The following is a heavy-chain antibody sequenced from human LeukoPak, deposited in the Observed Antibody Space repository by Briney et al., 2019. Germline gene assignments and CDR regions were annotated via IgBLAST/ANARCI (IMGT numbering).Heavy chain of an antibody. D-gene: IGHD5-12*01. CDR1: GFTFSNYW. CDR2: IKQDGSEK. J-gene: IGHJ6*03. CDR3: AREHSGYDFPGRDYYYMDV. V-gene: IGHV3-7*01. Sequence: GGSLRLSCAASGFTFSNYWMNWVRQAPGKGLEWVANIKQDGSEKYYVDSVKGRFTVSRDNTKNSLYLQMNSLRAEDTAVYYCAREHSGYDFPGRDYYYMDVWGKGTTVTVSS.